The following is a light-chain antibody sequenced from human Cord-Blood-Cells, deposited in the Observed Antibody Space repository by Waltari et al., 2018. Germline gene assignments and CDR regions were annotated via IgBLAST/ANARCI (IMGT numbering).Light chain of an antibody. CDR1: QSVSSY. Sequence: EIVLSQSPATLSLSPGARAPLSCRARQSVSSYLAWYQQKPGQAPRLLIYDAANRATGSPARCSGSGSGTDFTLTISSLEPEDFAVYYCQQRSNWPPVTFGQGTKVEIK. CDR2: DAA. J-gene: IGKJ1*01. CDR3: QQRSNWPPVT. V-gene: IGKV3-11*01.